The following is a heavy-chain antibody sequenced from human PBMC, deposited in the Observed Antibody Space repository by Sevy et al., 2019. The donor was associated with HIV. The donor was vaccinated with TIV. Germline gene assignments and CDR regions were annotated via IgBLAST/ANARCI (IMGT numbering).Heavy chain of an antibody. V-gene: IGHV3-9*01. CDR2: IGWNSGSI. CDR1: GFTFDDYA. J-gene: IGHJ3*02. CDR3: VKDKTLNWNYGGSAFHI. Sequence: PGGSLRLSCAASGFTFDDYAMHWVRQAPGKGLEWVSGIGWNSGSIGYADSVKGRFTISRDNAKNSLYLQINSLRAEDTALYYCVKDKTLNWNYGGSAFHIWGQGTMVTVSS. D-gene: IGHD1-7*01.